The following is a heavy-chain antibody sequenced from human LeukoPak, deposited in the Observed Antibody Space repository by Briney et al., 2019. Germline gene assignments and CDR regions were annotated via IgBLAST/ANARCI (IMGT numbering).Heavy chain of an antibody. J-gene: IGHJ4*02. CDR3: AKSSGSYYNVDFDY. CDR2: IYYSGST. Sequence: SETLSLTCTVSGGPINNYYLSWIRQPPGKGLEWIGYIYYSGSTNYNPSLKSRVTISIDTSKKQFSLKLSSVTAADTAVYYCAKSSGSYYNVDFDYWGQGTLVTVSS. V-gene: IGHV4-59*01. D-gene: IGHD3-10*01. CDR1: GGPINNYY.